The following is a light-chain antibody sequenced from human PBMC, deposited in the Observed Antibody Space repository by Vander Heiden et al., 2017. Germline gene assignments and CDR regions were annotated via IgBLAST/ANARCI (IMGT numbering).Light chain of an antibody. CDR1: SLRSYY. Sequence: SSELTQDPAVSVALGQTVRITCQGDSLRSYYASWYQQKPGQAPILVIYGKNSRPSGIPDRFSDSSSGSTTSLTITGAQAEDEAVYYCNSRDSSGNHLVFGGGTKLTVL. V-gene: IGLV3-19*01. J-gene: IGLJ3*02. CDR3: NSRDSSGNHLV. CDR2: GKN.